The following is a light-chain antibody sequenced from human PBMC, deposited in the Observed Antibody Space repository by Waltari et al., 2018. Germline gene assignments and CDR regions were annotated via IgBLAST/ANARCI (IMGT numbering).Light chain of an antibody. CDR1: QSVGRS. J-gene: IGKJ1*01. V-gene: IGKV3-20*01. CDR2: GAS. CDR3: QHYVRLPVT. Sequence: SCRASQSVGRSLAWYQQKPGQATRLLIYGASIRATGIPDRFSGGGSGTDFSLTISRLEPEDFAAYHCQHYVRLPVTFGQGTKVEIK.